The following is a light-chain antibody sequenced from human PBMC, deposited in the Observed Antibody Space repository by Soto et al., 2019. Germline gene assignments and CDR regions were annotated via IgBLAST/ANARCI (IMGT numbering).Light chain of an antibody. Sequence: DIVMTQSPDSLAVSRGERATINCRSSQSVLYSSNNKNYLAWYQQKPGQPPKLLIYWASTREFGVPDRFSGSGSGTEFTLTISSLQAEDVAVYYCQQYYSFPLTFGGGTKVEIK. CDR3: QQYYSFPLT. J-gene: IGKJ4*01. CDR1: QSVLYSSNNKNY. V-gene: IGKV4-1*01. CDR2: WAS.